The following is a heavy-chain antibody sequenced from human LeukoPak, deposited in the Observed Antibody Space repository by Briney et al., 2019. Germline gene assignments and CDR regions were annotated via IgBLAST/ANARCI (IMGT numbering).Heavy chain of an antibody. V-gene: IGHV3-30*04. CDR3: ARDKTPPPITIFGVVHMGVIDY. CDR2: ISYDGSNK. J-gene: IGHJ4*02. Sequence: PGGSLRLSCAASGFTFSSYAMHWVRQAPGKGLEWVAVISYDGSNKYYADSVKGRFTISRDNSKNTLYLQMNSLRAEDTAVYYCARDKTPPPITIFGVVHMGVIDYWGQGTLVTVSS. D-gene: IGHD3-3*01. CDR1: GFTFSSYA.